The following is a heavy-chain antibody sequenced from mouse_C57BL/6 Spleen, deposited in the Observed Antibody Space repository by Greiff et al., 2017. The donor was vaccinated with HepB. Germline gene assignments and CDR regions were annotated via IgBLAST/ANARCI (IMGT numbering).Heavy chain of an antibody. CDR1: GFTFSDYG. CDR3: ARGSLLVTDY. D-gene: IGHD2-1*01. V-gene: IGHV5-17*01. CDR2: ISSGSSTI. Sequence: VQLKQSGGGLVKPGGSLKLSCAASGFTFSDYGMHWVRQAPEKGLEWVAYISSGSSTIYYADTVKGRFPISRDNAKNTLFLQMTSLRSEDTAMYYCARGSLLVTDYWGQGTTLTVSS. J-gene: IGHJ2*01.